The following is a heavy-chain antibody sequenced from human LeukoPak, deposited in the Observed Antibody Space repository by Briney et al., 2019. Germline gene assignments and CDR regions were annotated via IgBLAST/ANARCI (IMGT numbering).Heavy chain of an antibody. CDR3: ARDRRVRGVIINPRPVDWYFDL. CDR2: IIPILGIA. V-gene: IGHV1-69*04. Sequence: GSSVKVSCKASGGTFSSYTLNWVRQAPGQGLEWMGRIIPILGIANYAQKFQGRVTITADKSTSTAYMELSSLRSEDTAVYYCARDRRVRGVIINPRPVDWYFDLWGRGTLVTVSS. CDR1: GGTFSSYT. J-gene: IGHJ2*01. D-gene: IGHD3-10*01.